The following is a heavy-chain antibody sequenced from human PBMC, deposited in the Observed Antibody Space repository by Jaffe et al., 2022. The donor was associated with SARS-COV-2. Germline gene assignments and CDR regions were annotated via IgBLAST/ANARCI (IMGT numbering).Heavy chain of an antibody. Sequence: QVQLVESGGGVVQPGRSLRLSCAASGFTFSSYGMHWVRQAPGKGLEWVAVIWYDGSNKYYADSVKGRFTISRDNSKNTLYLQMNSLRAEDTAVYYCARDQKLLNYYDSSGYPPARGMDVWGQGTTVTVSS. CDR3: ARDQKLLNYYDSSGYPPARGMDV. V-gene: IGHV3-33*01. CDR1: GFTFSSYG. J-gene: IGHJ6*02. D-gene: IGHD3-22*01. CDR2: IWYDGSNK.